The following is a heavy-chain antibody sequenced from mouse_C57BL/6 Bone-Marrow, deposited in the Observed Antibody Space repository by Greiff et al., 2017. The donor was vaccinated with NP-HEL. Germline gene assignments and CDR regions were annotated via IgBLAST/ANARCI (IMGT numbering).Heavy chain of an antibody. J-gene: IGHJ3*01. CDR2: IHPNSGST. D-gene: IGHD3-2*02. CDR3: ARGLRRRAY. V-gene: IGHV1-64*01. CDR1: GYTFTSYW. Sequence: QVQLQQPGAELVKPGASVKLSCKASGYTFTSYWMHWVKQRPGQGPEWIGMIHPNSGSTYYNEKFKSKATLTVDKSSSTAYMQLSSLTSEDAAVYYCARGLRRRAYWGQGTLVTVSA.